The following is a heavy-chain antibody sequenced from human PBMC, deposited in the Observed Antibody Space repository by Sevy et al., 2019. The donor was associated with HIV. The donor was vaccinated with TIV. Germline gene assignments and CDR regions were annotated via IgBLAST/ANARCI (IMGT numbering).Heavy chain of an antibody. CDR1: RFTFSSYW. Sequence: GGSLRLSCAASRFTFSSYWMSWVRQAPGKGLEWVANIKQDGSEKNYVDSVKGRFTISRDNAKKSLYLQMNSLRAEDTAVYYCVRVPCWWCMIFSVAPEDYWGQGTLVTVSS. CDR3: VRVPCWWCMIFSVAPEDY. V-gene: IGHV3-7*03. D-gene: IGHD2-8*02. CDR2: IKQDGSEK. J-gene: IGHJ4*02.